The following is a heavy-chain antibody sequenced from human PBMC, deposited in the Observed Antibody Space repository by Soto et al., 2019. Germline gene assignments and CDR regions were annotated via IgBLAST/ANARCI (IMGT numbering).Heavy chain of an antibody. V-gene: IGHV4-34*01. Sequence: SETLSLTCAVYGGSFSGYYWSWIRQPPGKGLEWIGEINHSGSTNYTPSLKSRVTISVDTSKNQFSLKLSSVTAADTAVYYCAREHGGTMVRGIYYYYYYMDVWGKGTTVTVSS. CDR2: INHSGST. CDR1: GGSFSGYY. CDR3: AREHGGTMVRGIYYYYYYMDV. J-gene: IGHJ6*03. D-gene: IGHD3-10*01.